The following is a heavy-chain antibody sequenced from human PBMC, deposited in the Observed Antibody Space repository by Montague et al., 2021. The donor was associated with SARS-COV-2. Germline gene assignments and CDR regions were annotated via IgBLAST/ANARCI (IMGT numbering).Heavy chain of an antibody. J-gene: IGHJ4*02. V-gene: IGHV3-48*03. CDR2: ISSSGSTL. CDR1: GFTFSSYE. CDR3: AREEDSYGSGTLDY. D-gene: IGHD3-10*01. Sequence: SLRLSCAASGFTFSSYEMNWVRQAPGKGLEWVSYISSSGSTLYHADSVRGRFTISRDNARDSVYLRMNSLRAEDTAVYYCAREEDSYGSGTLDYWGQGTLVTVSS.